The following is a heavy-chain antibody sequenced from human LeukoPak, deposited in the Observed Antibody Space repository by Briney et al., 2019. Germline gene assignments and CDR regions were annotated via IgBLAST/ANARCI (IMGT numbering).Heavy chain of an antibody. D-gene: IGHD4-17*01. CDR2: IKHDGSET. V-gene: IGHV3-7*03. CDR1: GFTFNTFW. J-gene: IGHJ4*02. CDR3: ARIGRDYGDYFDY. Sequence: GGSLRLSCAASGFTFNTFWLTWLRQAPGKGPEWVANIKHDGSETDYLDSVKGRFTISRDNAKNSLYLQMNNLRAEDTAVYYCARIGRDYGDYFDYWGQGTLVTVSS.